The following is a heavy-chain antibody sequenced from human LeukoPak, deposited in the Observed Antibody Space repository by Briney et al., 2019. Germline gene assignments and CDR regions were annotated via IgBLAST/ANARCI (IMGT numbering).Heavy chain of an antibody. CDR2: ISFNGGTK. CDR1: GFTFKEHA. CDR3: AKGLSAGTIDY. Sequence: AGRSLRLSCAASGFTFKEHAIHWVRQAPGKGLEWVAVISFNGGTKYYADSVKGRFTISRDNSKGTAFLQMSSLRRNDTAIYFCAKGLSAGTIDYWGQGALVTVSS. V-gene: IGHV3-30*18. J-gene: IGHJ4*02. D-gene: IGHD6-19*01.